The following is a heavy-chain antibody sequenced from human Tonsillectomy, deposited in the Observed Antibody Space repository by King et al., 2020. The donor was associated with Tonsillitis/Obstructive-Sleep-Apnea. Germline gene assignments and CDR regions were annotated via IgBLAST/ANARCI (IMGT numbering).Heavy chain of an antibody. CDR1: GITFSSYA. CDR3: AKAMVQGIIITIFDY. D-gene: IGHD3-10*01. CDR2: ISGGGGST. V-gene: IGHV3-23*04. Sequence: VQLVESGGGLVQPGGSLRLSCAASGITFSSYAMSWVRQAPGKGLDWVSTISGGGGSTYYADSVKGRFTISRDNSKNTLYLHMNSLRAEDTAVYYCAKAMVQGIIITIFDYWGQGTLVTVSS. J-gene: IGHJ4*02.